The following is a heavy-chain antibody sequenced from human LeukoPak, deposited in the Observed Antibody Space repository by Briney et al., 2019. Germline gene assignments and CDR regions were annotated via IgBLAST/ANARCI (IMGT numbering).Heavy chain of an antibody. V-gene: IGHV4-38-2*01. CDR1: YY. CDR2: IYHSGST. Sequence: YYWGWIRQPPGKGLEWIGSIYHSGSTYYNPSLKSRVTISVDTSKNQFSLKLSSVTAADTAVYYCASKETGYYFDYWGQGTLVTVSS. J-gene: IGHJ4*02. CDR3: ASKETGYYFDY.